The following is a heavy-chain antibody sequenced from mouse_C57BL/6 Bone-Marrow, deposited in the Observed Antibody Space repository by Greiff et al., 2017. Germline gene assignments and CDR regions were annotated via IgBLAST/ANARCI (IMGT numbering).Heavy chain of an antibody. V-gene: IGHV5-4*01. CDR1: GFTFSSYA. D-gene: IGHD1-1*01. CDR3: AREDVYYGSHD. Sequence: EVKVEESGGGLVKPGGSLKLSCAASGFTFSSYAMSWVRQTPEKRLEWVATISDGGSYTYYPDNVKGRFTISRDNAKNTLYLQMSQLKSEDTAMYYCAREDVYYGSHDWGQGTTLTVSS. J-gene: IGHJ2*01. CDR2: ISDGGSYT.